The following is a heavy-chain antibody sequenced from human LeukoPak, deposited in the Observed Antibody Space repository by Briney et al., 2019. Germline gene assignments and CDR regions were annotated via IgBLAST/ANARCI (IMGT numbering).Heavy chain of an antibody. Sequence: GGSLRLSRAASGFTFSSYGMSWVRQAPGKGLEWVSGLSGSGGSTFYADSVKGRFTISRDNSKNTLYLLMNSLRAEDTAVYYCARDSYGDANFDSWGQGTLVTVSS. D-gene: IGHD4-17*01. J-gene: IGHJ4*02. CDR3: ARDSYGDANFDS. V-gene: IGHV3-23*01. CDR2: LSGSGGST. CDR1: GFTFSSYG.